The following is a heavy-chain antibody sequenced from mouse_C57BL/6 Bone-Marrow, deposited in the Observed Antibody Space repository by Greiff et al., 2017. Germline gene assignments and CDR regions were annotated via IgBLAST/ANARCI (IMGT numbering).Heavy chain of an antibody. CDR2: IYPGDGDT. Sequence: QVQLQQSGPELVKPGASVKISCKASGYAFSSSWMNWVKQRPGKGLEWIGRIYPGDGDTNYNGKFKGKATLTADKSSSTAYMQLSSLTSEDSAVYFCARRWLLPYFDYWGQGTTLTVAS. V-gene: IGHV1-82*01. CDR3: ARRWLLPYFDY. CDR1: GYAFSSSW. D-gene: IGHD2-3*01. J-gene: IGHJ2*01.